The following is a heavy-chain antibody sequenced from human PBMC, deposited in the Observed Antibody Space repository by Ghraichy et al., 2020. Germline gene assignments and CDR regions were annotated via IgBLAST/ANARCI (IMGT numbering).Heavy chain of an antibody. D-gene: IGHD3-3*02. CDR2: ISGGGAT. J-gene: IGHJ6*02. CDR1: DFTVGSHY. Sequence: GGSLKLSCEASDFTVGSHYMSWVRQTPGKGLEWVSVISGGGATFYADSVKGRFTISRHNSKKTLYLQLSSLRTDDTAVYYCARDISPPYGLDVWGQGTTVTVSS. CDR3: ARDISPPYGLDV. V-gene: IGHV3-53*04.